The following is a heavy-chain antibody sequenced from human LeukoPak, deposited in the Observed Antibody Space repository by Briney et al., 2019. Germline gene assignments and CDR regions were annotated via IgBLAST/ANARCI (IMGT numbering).Heavy chain of an antibody. D-gene: IGHD6-19*01. Sequence: SETLSLTCAVYGGSLSGYYWSWIRQPAGKGLEWIGSIYTSGSTNYNPSLKSRVSMSVDTSKNQFSLKLSSVTAADTAVYYCARDSYIAVAGTNYYYGMDVWGQGTTVTVSS. CDR2: IYTSGST. J-gene: IGHJ6*02. V-gene: IGHV4-4*07. CDR1: GGSLSGYY. CDR3: ARDSYIAVAGTNYYYGMDV.